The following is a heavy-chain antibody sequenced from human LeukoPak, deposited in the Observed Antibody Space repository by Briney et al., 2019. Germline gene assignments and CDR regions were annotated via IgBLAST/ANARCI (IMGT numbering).Heavy chain of an antibody. D-gene: IGHD3-10*02. J-gene: IGHJ6*04. CDR2: ISSSGSTR. V-gene: IGHV3-48*03. CDR3: AELGITMIGGV. CDR1: GFTFSSYE. Sequence: GGSLRLSCAASGFTFSSYEMNWVRQAPGKGLEWVSYISSSGSTRYYADSVNGRFTISRDIAKNSLYLQMNSLRAEDTAVYYCAELGITMIGGVWGKGTTVTISS.